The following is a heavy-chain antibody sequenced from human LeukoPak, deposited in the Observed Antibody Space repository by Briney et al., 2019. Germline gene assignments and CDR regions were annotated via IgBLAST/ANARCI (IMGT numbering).Heavy chain of an antibody. D-gene: IGHD1-26*01. J-gene: IGHJ5*02. CDR1: GYSISSGYY. CDR3: ARDKGLGGSYYKPNWFDP. Sequence: PSETLSLTCIVSGYSISSGYYWGWIRQPAGKGLEWIGRIYTSGSTNYNPSLKSRVTMSVDTSKNQFSLKLSSVTAADTAVYYCARDKGLGGSYYKPNWFDPWGQGTLVTVSS. CDR2: IYTSGST. V-gene: IGHV4-4*07.